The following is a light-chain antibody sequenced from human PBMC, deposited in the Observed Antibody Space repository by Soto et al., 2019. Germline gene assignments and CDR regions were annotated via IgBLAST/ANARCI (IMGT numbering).Light chain of an antibody. CDR1: SSNIETNS. V-gene: IGLV1-44*01. CDR2: SNN. J-gene: IGLJ3*02. Sequence: QSVLTQAPSASGTPGQRVTISCSGSSSNIETNSVNSYQQFPGMAPKLLIYSNNQRLSGVPDRFAGSKSGTSASLAISGLQSEDEADYYCISYIPSTTTHWVFGGGTKLTVL. CDR3: ISYIPSTTTHWV.